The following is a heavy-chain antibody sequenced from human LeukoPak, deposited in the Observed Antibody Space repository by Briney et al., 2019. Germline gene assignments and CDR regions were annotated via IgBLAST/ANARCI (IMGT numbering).Heavy chain of an antibody. V-gene: IGHV3-23*01. CDR3: AKDVIHWSFDH. CDR1: GFTFSGNA. CDR2: IGSDENR. J-gene: IGHJ4*02. Sequence: PGGSLRLSCTASGFTFSGNAMGWVRQAPGKGLEWGSGIGSDENRLYADSVKGRFTISRDNSKNTLYLQMNSLRVEDTAVYYCAKDVIHWSFDHWGQGTLVTVSS. D-gene: IGHD2-8*02.